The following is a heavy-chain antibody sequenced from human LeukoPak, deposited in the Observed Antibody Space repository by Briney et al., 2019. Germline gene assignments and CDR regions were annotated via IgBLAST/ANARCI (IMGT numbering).Heavy chain of an antibody. CDR1: GYTFTGYY. Sequence: RASVKVSCKASGYTFTGYYMHWVRQAPGQGLEWMGWINPNSGGTNFAQKFQGGVTMTRDTSISTAYMELSRLRSDDTAVYYCARDWGELDFDYWGQGTLVTVSS. D-gene: IGHD1-26*01. CDR2: INPNSGGT. CDR3: ARDWGELDFDY. J-gene: IGHJ4*02. V-gene: IGHV1-2*02.